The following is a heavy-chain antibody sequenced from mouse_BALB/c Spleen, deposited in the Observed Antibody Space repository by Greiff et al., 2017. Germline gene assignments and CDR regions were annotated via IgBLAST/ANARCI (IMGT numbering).Heavy chain of an antibody. D-gene: IGHD1-1*01. CDR2: ISNLAYST. V-gene: IGHV5-15*02. CDR3: AREIYYGSSYYFDY. Sequence: KLVEPGGGLVQPGGSRKLSFPASGFPFSDYGMPWVRRAPGKGPEWVAFISNLAYSTYYADTVTGRFTISRENAKNTLYLEMSSLRSEDTAMYYCAREIYYGSSYYFDYWGQGTTLTVSS. CDR1: GFPFSDYG. J-gene: IGHJ2*01.